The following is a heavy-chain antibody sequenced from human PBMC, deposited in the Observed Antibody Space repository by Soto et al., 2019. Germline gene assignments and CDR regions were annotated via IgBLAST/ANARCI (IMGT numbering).Heavy chain of an antibody. CDR3: ARAAVGLRPGAFDY. V-gene: IGHV3-53*01. CDR1: EFTVSNNY. J-gene: IGHJ4*02. D-gene: IGHD5-12*01. CDR2: IYSDGST. Sequence: LRLSCAVSEFTVSNNYMNWVRQAPGKGLEWVSVIYSDGSTYYADSVKGRFTISRDNSKNTVFLQMNTLRAEDTAVYYSARAAVGLRPGAFDYARQRTLVTVSS.